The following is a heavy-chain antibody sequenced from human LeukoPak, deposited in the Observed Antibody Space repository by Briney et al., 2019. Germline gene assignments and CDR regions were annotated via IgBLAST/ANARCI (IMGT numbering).Heavy chain of an antibody. CDR3: AKALYYYGSGSYSYYFDY. CDR1: GFTFSSYA. CDR2: ISGSGGST. D-gene: IGHD3-10*01. J-gene: IGHJ4*02. Sequence: GGSLRLSCAASGFTFSSYAMSWVRQAPGKGLEWVSAISGSGGSTYYADSVKGRFTISRDNSKNTLYLQMNSLRAEDTAVYYCAKALYYYGSGSYSYYFDYWGQGTLVTASS. V-gene: IGHV3-23*01.